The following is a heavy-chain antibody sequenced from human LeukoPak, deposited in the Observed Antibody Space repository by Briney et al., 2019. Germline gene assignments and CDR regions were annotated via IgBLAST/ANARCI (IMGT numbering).Heavy chain of an antibody. V-gene: IGHV4-34*01. CDR2: INHSGST. D-gene: IGHD3-22*01. Sequence: SETLSLTCAVYGGSFSGYYWSWIRQPPGKGLGWIGEINHSGSTNYNPSLKSRVTISVDTSKKQFSLKLSSVTAADTAVYYCVTYYFDSSGPKKNYWGQGTLVTVSS. CDR1: GGSFSGYY. CDR3: VTYYFDSSGPKKNY. J-gene: IGHJ4*02.